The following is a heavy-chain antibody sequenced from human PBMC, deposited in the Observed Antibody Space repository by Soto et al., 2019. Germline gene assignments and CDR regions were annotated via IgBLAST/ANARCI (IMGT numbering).Heavy chain of an antibody. Sequence: VGSLRLSCAASGFTFSSYSMNWVRQAPGKGLEWVSSISSSSSYIYYADSVKGRFTISRDNAKNSLYLQMNSLRAEDTAVYYCARGVPEGEASDYWGQGTLVTVSS. J-gene: IGHJ4*02. CDR3: ARGVPEGEASDY. CDR1: GFTFSSYS. D-gene: IGHD2-2*01. V-gene: IGHV3-21*01. CDR2: ISSSSSYI.